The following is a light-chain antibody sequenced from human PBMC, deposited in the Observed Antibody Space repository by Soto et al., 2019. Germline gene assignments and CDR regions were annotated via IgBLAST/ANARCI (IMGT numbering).Light chain of an antibody. J-gene: IGKJ5*01. CDR3: QQHNLWPPAIT. Sequence: EIVLTQSPATLSLSPGERATLSCRASESVRSYLAWYQQKPGQAPRLLIYDASSRATGIPARFSGSGSGTDFTLTISSLEPEDFAVYYCQQHNLWPPAITFGQGTRLEIK. V-gene: IGKV3-11*01. CDR1: ESVRSY. CDR2: DAS.